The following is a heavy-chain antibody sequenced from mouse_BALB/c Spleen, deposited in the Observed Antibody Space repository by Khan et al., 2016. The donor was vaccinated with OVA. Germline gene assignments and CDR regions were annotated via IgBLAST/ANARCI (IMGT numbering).Heavy chain of an antibody. J-gene: IGHJ3*01. CDR2: IYPGSDNT. V-gene: IGHV1-77*01. Sequence: QVQLQQSGAELARPGASVKLSCTASGYTFTDYYINWMRQRTGQGLEWIGEIYPGSDNTYYNEKFKGQATLTADKSSSTAYMQLSSLTSEDSSVYFCAREWAAWFPYWGQGTLVTVSA. CDR3: AREWAAWFPY. CDR1: GYTFTDYY.